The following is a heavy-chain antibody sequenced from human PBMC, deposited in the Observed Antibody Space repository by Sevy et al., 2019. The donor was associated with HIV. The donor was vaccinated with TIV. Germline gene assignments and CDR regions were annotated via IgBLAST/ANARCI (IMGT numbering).Heavy chain of an antibody. V-gene: IGHV4-38-2*01. CDR2: IYHSGST. D-gene: IGHD3-3*01. CDR3: ARRGPRSRTLLRFLEWLFDY. Sequence: SELSLTCAVSGYSISSGYYWGWIRQPPGKGLEWIGSIYHSGSTYYNPSLKSRVTISVDTSKNQFSLKLSSVTAADTAVYYCARRGPRSRTLLRFLEWLFDYWGQGTLVTVSS. J-gene: IGHJ4*02. CDR1: GYSISSGYY.